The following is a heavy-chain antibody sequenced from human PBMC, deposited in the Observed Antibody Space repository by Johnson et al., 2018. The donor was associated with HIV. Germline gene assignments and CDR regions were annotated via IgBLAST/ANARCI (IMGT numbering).Heavy chain of an antibody. CDR3: ARAELPDAFDI. J-gene: IGHJ3*02. CDR2: ISSSGSTI. CDR1: GFSFSDYY. Sequence: QVQLVESGGGLVKPGGSLRLSCAASGFSFSDYYMNWVRQAPGKGLEWVSYISSSGSTIYYADSVKGRFTISRDNSKNTLYLQMNSLRAEDTAVYYCARAELPDAFDIWGQGTMVTVSS. D-gene: IGHD1-7*01. V-gene: IGHV3-11*04.